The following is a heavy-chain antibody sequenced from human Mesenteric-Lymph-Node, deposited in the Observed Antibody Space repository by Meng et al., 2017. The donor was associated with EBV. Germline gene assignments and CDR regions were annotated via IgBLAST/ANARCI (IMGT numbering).Heavy chain of an antibody. Sequence: QITLKESGPTLVKPTQTLTLTCPFSGFLFSTSGVGVGWIRQPPGKALEWLALIYWDDDKRYSPSLESRLTITKDTSKNQVVLTMTNMDPVDTATYYCAHIAPSLAAAADFDYWGQGTLVTVSS. J-gene: IGHJ4*02. V-gene: IGHV2-5*02. CDR2: IYWDDDK. CDR3: AHIAPSLAAAADFDY. CDR1: GFLFSTSGVG. D-gene: IGHD6-13*01.